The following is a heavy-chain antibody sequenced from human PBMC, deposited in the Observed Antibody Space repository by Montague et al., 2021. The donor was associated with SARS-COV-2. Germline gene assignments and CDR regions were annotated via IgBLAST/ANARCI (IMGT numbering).Heavy chain of an antibody. J-gene: IGHJ4*01. Sequence: SETLSLTCTVSGGSISSYCCSWIWQRPGKGLELIWYSCYSWSTNYNPSLKSRVTISVDTSKNQFSLKLRSVTAADTAVYYCARVKRGYYYGLGVSAHFDYWGQGTLVTVSS. CDR2: SCYSWST. V-gene: IGHV4-59*01. D-gene: IGHD3-10*01. CDR1: GGSISSYC. CDR3: ARVKRGYYYGLGVSAHFDY.